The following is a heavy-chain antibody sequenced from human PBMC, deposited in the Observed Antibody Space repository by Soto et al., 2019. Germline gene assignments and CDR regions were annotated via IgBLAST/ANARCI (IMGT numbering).Heavy chain of an antibody. CDR3: ASARRCGRDV. J-gene: IGHJ6*02. Sequence: EVQLVESGGGLVQPGGSLRLSCAASGFTFSSYWMSWVRQAPGKGLEWVANIKQDGSEKYYVDSVKGRFTISRDNAKKTLYLQLNGFRAEDPDVYDGASARRCGRDVWVQVTTVTVSS. CDR2: IKQDGSEK. D-gene: IGHD4-17*01. V-gene: IGHV3-7*02. CDR1: GFTFSSYW.